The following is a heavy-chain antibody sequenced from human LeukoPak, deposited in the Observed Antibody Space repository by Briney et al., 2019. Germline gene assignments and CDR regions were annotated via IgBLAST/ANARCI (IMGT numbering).Heavy chain of an antibody. J-gene: IGHJ6*03. CDR2: VNQGGTGK. V-gene: IGHV3-7*01. CDR3: AREVVVDGSGSYYNWDYYYYYMDV. CDR1: GFSFSSQW. Sequence: GGSLRLSCAASGFSFSSQWMSWVRQAPGKGLEWVAIVNQGGTGKYYVDSVKGRFTISRDNAENSLYLQVNSLRAEDTAVYYCAREVVVDGSGSYYNWDYYYYYMDVWGKGTTVTVSS. D-gene: IGHD3-10*01.